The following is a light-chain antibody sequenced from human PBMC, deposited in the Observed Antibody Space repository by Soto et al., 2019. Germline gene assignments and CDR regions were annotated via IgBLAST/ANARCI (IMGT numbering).Light chain of an antibody. CDR1: QSVSSD. J-gene: IGKJ1*01. CDR2: GAS. Sequence: EIVMPQSPATLSVSPGERATLSCRASQSVSSDLAWYHQKPGQAPRLLIYGASTRATGIPDRFSGSGSGTDFTLTISRLEPEDFAMYYCQQYGSSRWTFAQGTKVDIK. V-gene: IGKV3-20*01. CDR3: QQYGSSRWT.